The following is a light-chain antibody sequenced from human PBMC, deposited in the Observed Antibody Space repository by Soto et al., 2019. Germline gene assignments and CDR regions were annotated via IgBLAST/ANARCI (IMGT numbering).Light chain of an antibody. CDR2: GAS. J-gene: IGKJ1*01. V-gene: IGKV3-20*01. CDR1: QSVSSY. Sequence: EMVLTQSPATLSLSPGERATLSCRASQSVSSYLAWYQQKPGQAPRLLIYGASNRATGIPDRFSGSGSGTDFTLTISRLEPEDFAVYYCQQYGNSPWAFGQGTKVDIK. CDR3: QQYGNSPWA.